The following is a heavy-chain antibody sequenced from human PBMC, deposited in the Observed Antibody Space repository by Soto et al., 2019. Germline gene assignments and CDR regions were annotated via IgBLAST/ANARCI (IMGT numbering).Heavy chain of an antibody. Sequence: QVQLVQSGAEVKKPESSVKVSCKAPGGTFSTYAISWVRQAPGQGLEWMGGIIPMFGTANYAQRFQDSVKITADESTNTVYMELSRLRSEDTAVYFCASGIQLWLRRINNGYSGWGQGTLVTVSS. CDR3: ASGIQLWLRRINNGYSG. CDR2: IIPMFGTA. V-gene: IGHV1-69*12. D-gene: IGHD5-18*01. J-gene: IGHJ4*02. CDR1: GGTFSTYA.